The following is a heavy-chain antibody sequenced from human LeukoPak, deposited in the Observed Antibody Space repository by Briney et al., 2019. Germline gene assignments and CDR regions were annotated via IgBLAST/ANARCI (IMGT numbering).Heavy chain of an antibody. CDR1: GFTFSSYG. D-gene: IGHD1-26*01. CDR3: AKSPRGIVGATFDY. CDR2: ISYDGSNK. Sequence: GGSLRLSCAASGFTFSSYGMHWVRQAPGKGLEWVAVISYDGSNKYYADSVKGRFTISRDNSKNTLYLQMSSLRAEDTAVYYCAKSPRGIVGATFDYWGQGTLVTVSS. V-gene: IGHV3-30*18. J-gene: IGHJ4*02.